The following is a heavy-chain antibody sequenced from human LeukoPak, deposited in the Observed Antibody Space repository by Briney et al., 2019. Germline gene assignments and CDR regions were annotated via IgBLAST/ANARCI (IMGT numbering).Heavy chain of an antibody. CDR2: IRHDGSKT. V-gene: IGHV3-30*02. CDR1: GFTFSIYG. CDR3: AKDRGSLLLRGITLDY. Sequence: GGSLRLSCAASGFTFSIYGMHWVRQAPGKGLEWVAFIRHDGSKTYYADSVKGRFTISRDNSKNTLYLQMNSLRPEDTAVYYCAKDRGSLLLRGITLDYWGQGALVTVSS. D-gene: IGHD3-10*01. J-gene: IGHJ4*02.